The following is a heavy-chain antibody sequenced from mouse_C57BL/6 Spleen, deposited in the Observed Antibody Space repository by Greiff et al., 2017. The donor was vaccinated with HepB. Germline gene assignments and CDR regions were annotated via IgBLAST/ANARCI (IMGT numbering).Heavy chain of an antibody. CDR1: GFNIKDDY. V-gene: IGHV14-4*01. Sequence: EVQLQQSGAELVRPGASVQLSCTASGFNIKDDYMHWVKQRPEQGLEWIGWIDPENGDTEYASKFQGKATITADTSSNTAYLQLSSLTSEDTAVYYCTYLPHYYGSSWGAYWGQGTLVTVSA. J-gene: IGHJ3*01. CDR2: IDPENGDT. D-gene: IGHD1-1*01. CDR3: TYLPHYYGSSWGAY.